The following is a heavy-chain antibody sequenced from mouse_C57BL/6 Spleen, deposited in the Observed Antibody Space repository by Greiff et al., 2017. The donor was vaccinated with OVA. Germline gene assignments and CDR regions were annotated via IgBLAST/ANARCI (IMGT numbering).Heavy chain of an antibody. CDR3: ARTGYYEVYYFDY. D-gene: IGHD1-1*01. V-gene: IGHV1-26*01. CDR1: GYTFTDYY. Sequence: VQLQQSGPELVKPGASVKISCKASGYTFTDYYMNWVKQSHGKSLEWIGDINPNNGGTSYNQKFKGKATLTVDKSSSTAYMELRSLTSEDSAVYYCARTGYYEVYYFDYWGQGTTLTVSS. CDR2: INPNNGGT. J-gene: IGHJ2*01.